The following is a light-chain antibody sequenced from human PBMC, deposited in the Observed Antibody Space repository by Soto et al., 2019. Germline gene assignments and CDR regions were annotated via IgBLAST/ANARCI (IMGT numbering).Light chain of an antibody. J-gene: IGKJ4*01. CDR2: GAS. V-gene: IGKV3-15*01. Sequence: EIAMTQSPGTLSVSPGEGATLSCRASQSVSSNLAWYQLKPGQAPRLVIYGASTRATGIPARFSGSGSGTAFTLTISSLQSEDFAVYYCQQYNNWPPLTFGGGTKVEIK. CDR3: QQYNNWPPLT. CDR1: QSVSSN.